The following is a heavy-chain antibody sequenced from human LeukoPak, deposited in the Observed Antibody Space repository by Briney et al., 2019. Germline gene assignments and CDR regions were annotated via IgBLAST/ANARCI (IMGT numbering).Heavy chain of an antibody. CDR1: GYIFSDYY. CDR2: INPNSGAT. J-gene: IGHJ4*02. Sequence: ASVKVSCKASGYIFSDYYMHWVRQAPGQGLEWMAWINPNSGATTYAQKFQGRVTLTKDTSINTAYMELSRLTSDDTAMYYCAREANSWYHSWGQGTLVTVSS. CDR3: AREANSWYHS. D-gene: IGHD2/OR15-2a*01. V-gene: IGHV1-2*02.